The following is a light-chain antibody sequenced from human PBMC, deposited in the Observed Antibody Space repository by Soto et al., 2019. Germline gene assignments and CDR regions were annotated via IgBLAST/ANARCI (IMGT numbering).Light chain of an antibody. CDR1: SSDIGGYNY. Sequence: QSVLTQPASVSGSPGQSLTISCTGTSSDIGGYNYVSWYQQHPGKVPKLIIFKVTTRPSGISDRFSGSKSGNTASLTISGLQADDEADYYWSSFTSGTTLYVVGTGTKVTVL. V-gene: IGLV2-14*01. J-gene: IGLJ1*01. CDR2: KVT. CDR3: SSFTSGTTLYV.